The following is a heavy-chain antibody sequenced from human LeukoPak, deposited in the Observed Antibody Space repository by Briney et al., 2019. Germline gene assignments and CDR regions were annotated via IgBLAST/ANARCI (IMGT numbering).Heavy chain of an antibody. CDR2: IRYDGSKK. V-gene: IGHV3-30*02. D-gene: IGHD4-17*01. Sequence: PGESLRLSCAASGFTFSSYAMHWVRQVPGKGLEWVTFIRYDGSKKYYADSVKGRFTISRDNSKNTLYLQMNSLRGEDTAVYYCAKLGTTSVTTGYWGQGTLVTVSS. J-gene: IGHJ4*02. CDR1: GFTFSSYA. CDR3: AKLGTTSVTTGY.